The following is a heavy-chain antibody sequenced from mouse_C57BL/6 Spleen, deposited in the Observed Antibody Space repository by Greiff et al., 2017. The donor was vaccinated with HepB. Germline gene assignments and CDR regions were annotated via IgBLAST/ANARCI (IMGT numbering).Heavy chain of an antibody. Sequence: EVKVVESGGGLVQPGGSLSLSCAASGFTFTDYYMSWVRQPPGKALEWLGFIRNKANGYTTEYSASVKGRFTISRDNSQSILYLQMNALRAEDSATYYCARYPAAFDYWGQGTTLTVSS. CDR2: IRNKANGYTT. CDR1: GFTFTDYY. CDR3: ARYPAAFDY. V-gene: IGHV7-3*01. J-gene: IGHJ2*01.